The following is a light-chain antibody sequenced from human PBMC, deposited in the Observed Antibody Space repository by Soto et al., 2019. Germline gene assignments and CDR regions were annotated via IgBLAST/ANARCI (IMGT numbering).Light chain of an antibody. J-gene: IGKJ1*01. CDR3: IQYYSYPST. V-gene: IGKV1-8*01. CDR1: QGISSY. CDR2: AAS. Sequence: AIRMTQSPSSLSASTGDRVTITCRASQGISSYLAWYQQKPGKATKLMIYAASTLQSGVPSRFSGSGSGTDFTLTISCLQSEDFATYYCIQYYSYPSTFGQGTKGDIK.